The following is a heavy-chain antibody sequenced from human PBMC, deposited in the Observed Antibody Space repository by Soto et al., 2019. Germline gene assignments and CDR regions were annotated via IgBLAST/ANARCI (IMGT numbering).Heavy chain of an antibody. D-gene: IGHD2-15*01. CDR3: AREGNPYIVVVVAAPNWFDP. CDR2: INPSGGST. V-gene: IGHV1-46*01. Sequence: ASVKVSCKASGYTFTSYYMHWVRQAPGQGLEWMGIINPSGGSTSYAQKFQGRVTMTRDTSTSTVYMELSSLRSEDTAVYYCAREGNPYIVVVVAAPNWFDPWGQGTLVTVSS. CDR1: GYTFTSYY. J-gene: IGHJ5*02.